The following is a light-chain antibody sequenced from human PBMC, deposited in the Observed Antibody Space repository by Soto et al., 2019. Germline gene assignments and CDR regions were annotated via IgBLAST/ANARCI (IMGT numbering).Light chain of an antibody. CDR1: QSVSSSY. CDR2: GAS. CDR3: QQYGSSPWT. V-gene: IGKV3-20*01. Sequence: EIVLTQSPGTLSFSPGERATLYCRASQSVSSSYLAWYQHKPGQAPSLLIYGASSRATGIPDKFSGSGSGTDFTLTISRLEPEDFAVYYCQQYGSSPWTFGQGTKVEIK. J-gene: IGKJ1*01.